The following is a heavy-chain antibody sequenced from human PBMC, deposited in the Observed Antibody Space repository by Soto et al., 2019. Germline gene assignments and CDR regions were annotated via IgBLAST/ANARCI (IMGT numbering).Heavy chain of an antibody. J-gene: IGHJ6*02. V-gene: IGHV1-69*01. CDR2: IIPIFGTA. Sequence: QVQLVQSGAEVKKPGSSVKVSCKASGGTFSSYAISWVRQAPGQGLEWMGGIIPIFGTANYAQKFQGRVTITADESTSTAYMELSSLRSEDTAVYYCARQQYQLLRGRYYYYGMDVWGQGTTVTVSS. CDR3: ARQQYQLLRGRYYYYGMDV. CDR1: GGTFSSYA. D-gene: IGHD2-2*01.